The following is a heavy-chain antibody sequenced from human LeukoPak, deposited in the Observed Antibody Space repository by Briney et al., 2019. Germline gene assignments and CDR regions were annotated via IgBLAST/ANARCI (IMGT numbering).Heavy chain of an antibody. D-gene: IGHD2-2*02. J-gene: IGHJ3*02. V-gene: IGHV4-39*01. Sequence: SETLSLTCTVSGGSISSSSYYWGWIRQPPGKGLEWIGSIYYTGSTYYNPSLKSRVTISVDTSKNQFSLKLSSVTAAYTAVYYCARRVPGAIGAFDIWGQGTMVTVSP. CDR2: IYYTGST. CDR1: GGSISSSSYY. CDR3: ARRVPGAIGAFDI.